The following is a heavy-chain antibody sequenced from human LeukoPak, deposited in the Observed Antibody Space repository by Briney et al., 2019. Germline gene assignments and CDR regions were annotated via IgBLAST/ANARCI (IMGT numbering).Heavy chain of an antibody. V-gene: IGHV3-30-3*01. CDR2: ISYGGSHK. CDR3: ARGKTVSGDLDY. Sequence: GGSLRLSCVASGFTFSVYAMHWVRRAPGKGLEWVAVISYGGSHKHDADSVKGRFTISRDNPKNTLFLQMDDLRVEDTAVYYCARGKTVSGDLDYWGQGTLVTVSS. CDR1: GFTFSVYA. J-gene: IGHJ4*02. D-gene: IGHD2-21*02.